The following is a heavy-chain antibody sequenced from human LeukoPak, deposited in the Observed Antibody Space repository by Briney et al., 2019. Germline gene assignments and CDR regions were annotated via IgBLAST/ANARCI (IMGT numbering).Heavy chain of an antibody. CDR3: ARDFIAAFFDY. J-gene: IGHJ4*02. Sequence: GRSLRLSCAVSGFTFSSYAMHWVRQAPGKGLEWVAVISYDGSNKYYADSMKGRFTISRDNSKNTLYLQMNSLRAEDTAVYYCARDFIAAFFDYWGQGTLVTVSS. D-gene: IGHD6-13*01. CDR2: ISYDGSNK. V-gene: IGHV3-30*04. CDR1: GFTFSSYA.